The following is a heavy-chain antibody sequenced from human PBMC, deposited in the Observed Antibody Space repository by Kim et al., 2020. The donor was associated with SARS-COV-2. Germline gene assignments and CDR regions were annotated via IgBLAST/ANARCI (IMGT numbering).Heavy chain of an antibody. Sequence: SETLSLTCAVYGGSFSGYYWSWIRQPPGKGLEWIGEINHSGSTNYNPSLKSRVTISVDTSKNQFSLKLSSVTAADTAVYYCARPDGGYSLWGYYYYGMDVWGQGTTVTVSS. CDR1: GGSFSGYY. V-gene: IGHV4-34*01. CDR2: INHSGST. CDR3: ARPDGGYSLWGYYYYGMDV. D-gene: IGHD5-18*01. J-gene: IGHJ6*02.